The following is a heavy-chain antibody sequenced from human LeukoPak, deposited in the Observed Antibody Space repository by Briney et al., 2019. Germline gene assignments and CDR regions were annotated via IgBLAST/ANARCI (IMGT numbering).Heavy chain of an antibody. Sequence: GGSLRLSCAASGFTFSTYSMNWVRQAPGKGLEWVSSISSSSTYIYYADSVKGRFTISRDNAKNTVYLQMDSLTADDTAVYYCATLGLTSEGFWGQGTLVTVSS. CDR1: GFTFSTYS. CDR2: ISSSSTYI. J-gene: IGHJ4*02. V-gene: IGHV3-21*01. D-gene: IGHD7-27*01. CDR3: ATLGLTSEGF.